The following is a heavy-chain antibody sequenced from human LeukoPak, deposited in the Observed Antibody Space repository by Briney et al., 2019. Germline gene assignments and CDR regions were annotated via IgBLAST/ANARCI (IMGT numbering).Heavy chain of an antibody. CDR1: GYTFTSYA. Sequence: ASVKVSCKASGYTFTSYAMNWVRQAPGQGLEWIGWINTNTGNPTYAQGFTGRFVFSLDTSVSTAYLQISSLKAEDTAVYYCAILDTWFGIDYWGQGTLVTVSS. J-gene: IGHJ4*02. D-gene: IGHD3-10*01. V-gene: IGHV7-4-1*02. CDR3: AILDTWFGIDY. CDR2: INTNTGNP.